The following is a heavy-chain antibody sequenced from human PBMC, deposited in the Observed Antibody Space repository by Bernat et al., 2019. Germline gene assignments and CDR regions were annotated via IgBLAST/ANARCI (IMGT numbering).Heavy chain of an antibody. V-gene: IGHV3-15*01. CDR3: ATDRADCDSTTCYHAFDI. J-gene: IGHJ3*02. CDR1: GFTFINAW. Sequence: EAQLVESGGGLVKPGGSLTLSCAASGFTFINAWMHWVRQAPGKGLEWVGRIKSKTHGGTTDYAAPVKGRFTISRDDSRKTTYMEINSLKAEDTAVYYCATDRADCDSTTCYHAFDIWGQGTMVTVSS. D-gene: IGHD2-2*01. CDR2: IKSKTHGGTT.